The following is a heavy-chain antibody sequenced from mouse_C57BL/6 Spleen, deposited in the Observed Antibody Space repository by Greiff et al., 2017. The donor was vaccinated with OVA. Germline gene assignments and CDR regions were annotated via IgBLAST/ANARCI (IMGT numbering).Heavy chain of an antibody. D-gene: IGHD1-2*01. V-gene: IGHV3-6*01. J-gene: IGHJ2*01. Sequence: EVKLMESGPGLVKPSQSLSLTCSVTGYSITSGYYWNWIRQFPGNKLEWMGYISYDGSNNYNPSLKNRISITRDTSKNQFFLKLNSVTTEDTATYYCARVILRPYYVDYGGQGTTLTVSS. CDR3: ARVILRPYYVDY. CDR2: ISYDGSN. CDR1: GYSITSGYY.